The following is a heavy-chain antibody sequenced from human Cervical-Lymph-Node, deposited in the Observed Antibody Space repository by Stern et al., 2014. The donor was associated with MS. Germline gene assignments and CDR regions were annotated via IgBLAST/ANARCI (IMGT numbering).Heavy chain of an antibody. CDR3: ARIREASGPYPYFDP. D-gene: IGHD6-19*01. CDR1: GFSLSNDEMY. CDR2: IGWDDDK. V-gene: IGHV2-70*01. J-gene: IGHJ4*02. Sequence: QITLKESGPALVKPTQTLTLTCTFSGFSLSNDEMYLSWIRQPPGKALEWLALIGWDDDKYYSASLKTRLTIYKDTSKNQMVLTLTNMDPVDPATYYRARIREASGPYPYFDPWGQGTLVTVSS.